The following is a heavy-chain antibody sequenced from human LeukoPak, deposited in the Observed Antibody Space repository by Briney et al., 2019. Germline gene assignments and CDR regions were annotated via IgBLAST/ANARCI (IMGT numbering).Heavy chain of an antibody. Sequence: GGSLRLSCAASGFTFSSYEMNWVRQAPGKGLEWVSYISSSGSTIYYADSVKDRFTISRDNAKNSLYLQMNSLRAEDTAVYYCARVEVQDLSGPGGTLDYWGQGTLVTVSS. CDR1: GFTFSSYE. CDR2: ISSSGSTI. D-gene: IGHD2-15*01. CDR3: ARVEVQDLSGPGGTLDY. J-gene: IGHJ4*02. V-gene: IGHV3-48*03.